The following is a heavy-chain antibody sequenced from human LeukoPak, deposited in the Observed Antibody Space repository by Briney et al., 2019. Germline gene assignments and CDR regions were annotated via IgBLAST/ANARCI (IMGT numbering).Heavy chain of an antibody. Sequence: PSETLSLTCAVSGYSISSGYYWGWIRQPPGKGLEWIGSIYHSGSTYYNPSLKSRVTISVDTSKNQFSLKLSSVTAADTAVYYCASCVKYCSSTRCLGTWGQGTLVTVSS. CDR3: ASCVKYCSSTRCLGT. D-gene: IGHD2-2*01. V-gene: IGHV4-38-2*01. J-gene: IGHJ5*02. CDR2: IYHSGST. CDR1: GYSISSGYY.